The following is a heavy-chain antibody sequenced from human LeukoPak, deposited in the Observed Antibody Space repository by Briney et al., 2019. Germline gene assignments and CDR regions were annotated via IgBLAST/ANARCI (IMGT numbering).Heavy chain of an antibody. CDR2: IYYSGST. Sequence: PSETLSLTRTVSGGSISSYYWSWIRQPPGKGLEWIGYIYYSGSTNYNPSLKSRVTISVDTSKNQFSLKLGSVTAADTAVYYCARESSYYDSSGYQSHFDYCGQGTLVTVSS. CDR3: ARESSYYDSSGYQSHFDY. J-gene: IGHJ4*02. CDR1: GGSISSYY. D-gene: IGHD3-22*01. V-gene: IGHV4-59*01.